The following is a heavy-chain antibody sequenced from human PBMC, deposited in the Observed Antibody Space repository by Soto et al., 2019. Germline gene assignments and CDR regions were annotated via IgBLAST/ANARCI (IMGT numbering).Heavy chain of an antibody. D-gene: IGHD6-19*01. CDR1: GGSISSSSYY. V-gene: IGHV4-39*01. CDR2: IYYSGST. Sequence: SETLSLTCIVSGGSISSSSYYWGWIRQPPGKGLEWIGSIYYSGSTYYNPSLKSRVTISVDTSKNQFSLKLSSVTAADTAVYYCARGPLKAIAVAFDIWGQGTMVTVSS. CDR3: ARGPLKAIAVAFDI. J-gene: IGHJ3*02.